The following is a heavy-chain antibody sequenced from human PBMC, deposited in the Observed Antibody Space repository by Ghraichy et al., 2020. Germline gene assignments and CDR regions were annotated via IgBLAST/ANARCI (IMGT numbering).Heavy chain of an antibody. Sequence: TLSLPCAVSGGSISSGLYSWSWIRQPPGKGLEWIGYIFHTGSTYYSPSLKRRVSMSLDTSKNQFSLNLTSVTAADTAVYFCVGHLYSSLVRDKWSFDLWGRGTRFTVSS. V-gene: IGHV4-30-2*01. CDR1: GGSISSGLYS. J-gene: IGHJ2*01. CDR3: VGHLYSSLVRDKWSFDL. D-gene: IGHD3-16*01. CDR2: IFHTGST.